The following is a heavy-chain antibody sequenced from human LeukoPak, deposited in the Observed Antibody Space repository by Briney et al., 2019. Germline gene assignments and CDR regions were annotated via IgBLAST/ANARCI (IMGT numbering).Heavy chain of an antibody. D-gene: IGHD6-19*01. CDR1: GFTFDDYT. V-gene: IGHV3-43*01. J-gene: IGHJ4*02. CDR3: AKALYSSGWTDY. Sequence: GGSLRLSCAASGFTFDDYTMHWGRQAPGKGLGWGSLISWDGGSTYYADSVKGRFTISRDNSKNSLYLQMNSLRTEDTALYYCAKALYSSGWTDYWGQGTLVTVSS. CDR2: ISWDGGST.